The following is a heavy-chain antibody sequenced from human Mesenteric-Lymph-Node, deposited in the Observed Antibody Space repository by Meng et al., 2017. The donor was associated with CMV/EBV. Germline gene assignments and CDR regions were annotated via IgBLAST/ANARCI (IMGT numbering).Heavy chain of an antibody. CDR2: IYPGDSDT. Sequence: KGSGYRCTSYWLGCVRRMPRKGLEWVGIIYPGDSDTRYSPSFQGQVTISADKSISTAYLQWSSLKASDTAMYYCARVAAAGTWWFDPWGQGTLVTVSS. V-gene: IGHV5-51*01. J-gene: IGHJ5*02. CDR3: ARVAAAGTWWFDP. D-gene: IGHD6-13*01. CDR1: GYRCTSYW.